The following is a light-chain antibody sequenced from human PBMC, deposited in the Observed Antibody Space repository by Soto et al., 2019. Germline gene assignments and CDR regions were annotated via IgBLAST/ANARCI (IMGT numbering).Light chain of an antibody. Sequence: DIQMTQSPSSLSASVGDKITITCRASQSVSTFLTWYQQKPGKAPKLLIYAASSLQSGVPSRFSGSRSGTDFTLTISNLHPEDFATYYCQQSSKTPYTFGQGTKVELK. CDR1: QSVSTF. CDR3: QQSSKTPYT. J-gene: IGKJ1*01. V-gene: IGKV1-39*01. CDR2: AAS.